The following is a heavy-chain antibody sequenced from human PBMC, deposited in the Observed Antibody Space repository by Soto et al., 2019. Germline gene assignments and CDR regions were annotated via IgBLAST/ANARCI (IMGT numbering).Heavy chain of an antibody. Sequence: GGSLRLSCAASGFTFSSYAMSWVRQAPGKGLEWVSAISGSGGSTYYADSMKGPFTISRDNSKNTLYLQMNSLRAEDTAVYYCAKGRGYSSSWLTYYYYYMDVWGKGTTVTVSS. CDR3: AKGRGYSSSWLTYYYYYMDV. J-gene: IGHJ6*03. CDR1: GFTFSSYA. CDR2: ISGSGGST. V-gene: IGHV3-23*01. D-gene: IGHD6-13*01.